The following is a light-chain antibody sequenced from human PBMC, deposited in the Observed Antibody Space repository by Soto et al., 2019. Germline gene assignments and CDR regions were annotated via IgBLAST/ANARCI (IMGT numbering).Light chain of an antibody. Sequence: DIQMTQSPSTLSASVGDRVTITCRVSQSISSWLAWYQQKPGKAPKLLIYDASSLESGVPSRFSGSGSGTDFTLTISSLQPEDFATYYCQQANSFPITFGQGTRLEI. CDR1: QSISSW. CDR2: DAS. J-gene: IGKJ5*01. V-gene: IGKV1-5*01. CDR3: QQANSFPIT.